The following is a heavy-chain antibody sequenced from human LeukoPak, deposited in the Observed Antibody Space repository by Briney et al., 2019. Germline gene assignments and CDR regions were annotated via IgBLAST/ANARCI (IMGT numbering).Heavy chain of an antibody. Sequence: GGSLRLSCAASGFTFSDYWMHWVREAPGKGLVWVSRINSDGSHTDYADSVKGRFTISRDNSKNALYLQMNSLRAEDTAVYYCANREYHLPALYWGQGTLVTVSS. CDR2: INSDGSHT. J-gene: IGHJ4*02. D-gene: IGHD2-2*01. V-gene: IGHV3-74*01. CDR3: ANREYHLPALY. CDR1: GFTFSDYW.